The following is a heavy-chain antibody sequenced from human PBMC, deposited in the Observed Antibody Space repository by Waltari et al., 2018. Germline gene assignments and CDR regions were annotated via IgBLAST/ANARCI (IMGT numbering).Heavy chain of an antibody. V-gene: IGHV1-69*04. J-gene: IGHJ3*02. CDR1: GGTFSNHG. D-gene: IGHD1-20*01. Sequence: QVQLVQSGAEVKKPGSSVKVSCKASGGTFSNHGISWVRQAPGQGPEWMGGIIPILEIANYAQNFQGRVTISADESTSTADMELSSLRSDDTALYYCATSLHVTGTTAAFDIWGQGTMVTVSS. CDR3: ATSLHVTGTTAAFDI. CDR2: IIPILEIA.